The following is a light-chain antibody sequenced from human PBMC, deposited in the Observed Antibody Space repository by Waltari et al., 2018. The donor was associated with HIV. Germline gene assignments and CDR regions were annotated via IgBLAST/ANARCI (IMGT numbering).Light chain of an antibody. V-gene: IGKV3-15*01. CDR2: GAS. CDR3: QQYNNWPRT. CDR1: QSVSSN. J-gene: IGKJ1*01. Sequence: EIVLTQSPVSLSLSPGERATLSCRASQSVSSNLAWYQQKPGQAPSLLLYGASIRATGIPARFSGSGSGTEFTLTIDSLQPDDFTRYYCQQYNNWPRTFGQGTKVEI.